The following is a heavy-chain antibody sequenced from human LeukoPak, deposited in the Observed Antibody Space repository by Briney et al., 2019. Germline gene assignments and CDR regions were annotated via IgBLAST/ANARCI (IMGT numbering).Heavy chain of an antibody. V-gene: IGHV4-31*03. D-gene: IGHD3-22*01. CDR1: GGSISSGGYY. J-gene: IGHJ6*02. CDR3: ARDVVINYYYGMDL. Sequence: SETLSLTCTVSGGSISSGGYYWSWIRQHPGKGLEWIGYIYYSGSTYYNPSLKSRVTISVDTSKNQFSLKLSSVTAADTAVYYCARDVVINYYYGMDLWGQGTTVTVSS. CDR2: IYYSGST.